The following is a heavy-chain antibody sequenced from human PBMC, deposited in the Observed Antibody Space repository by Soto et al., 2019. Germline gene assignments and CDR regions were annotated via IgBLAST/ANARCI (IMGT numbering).Heavy chain of an antibody. J-gene: IGHJ6*02. V-gene: IGHV1-18*04. CDR1: GYTFTSYG. Sequence: QVQLVQSGAEVKKPGASVKVSCKASGYTFTSYGFSWVRQAPGQGLEWMGWISGYNGNTNYAQKFQGGVTMTTDTSTSTAYMELRSLTPDDTAVYYCARSGSGAAYYYHGLDVWGQGTTVTVSS. CDR3: ARSGSGAAYYYHGLDV. CDR2: ISGYNGNT. D-gene: IGHD7-27*01.